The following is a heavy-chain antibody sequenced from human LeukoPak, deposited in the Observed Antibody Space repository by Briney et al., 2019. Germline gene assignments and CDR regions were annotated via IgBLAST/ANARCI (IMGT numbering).Heavy chain of an antibody. V-gene: IGHV3-21*01. J-gene: IGHJ3*02. CDR1: GLTFSSYS. CDR2: ISSSSSYI. CDR3: ATSGMATATACAFDI. Sequence: GGSLRLSCAASGLTFSSYSMNWVRQAPGKGLEWVSSISSSSSYIYYADSVKGRFTISRDNAKNSLYLQMNSLRAEDTAVYYCATSGMATATACAFDIWGQGTMVTVSS. D-gene: IGHD5-24*01.